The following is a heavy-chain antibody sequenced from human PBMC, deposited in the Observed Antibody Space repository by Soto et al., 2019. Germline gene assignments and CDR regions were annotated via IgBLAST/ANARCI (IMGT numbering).Heavy chain of an antibody. CDR3: ARGGVYDFWSGYYTVGYYYGMDV. CDR2: MNPNSGNT. Sequence: QVQLVQSGAEVKKPGASVKVSCKASGYTFTSYDINWVRQATGQGLEWMGWMNPNSGNTGYAQKFQGTVTMTRNTSISTAYMELSSLRSEDTAVYYCARGGVYDFWSGYYTVGYYYGMDVWGQGTTVTVSS. V-gene: IGHV1-8*01. D-gene: IGHD3-3*01. J-gene: IGHJ6*02. CDR1: GYTFTSYD.